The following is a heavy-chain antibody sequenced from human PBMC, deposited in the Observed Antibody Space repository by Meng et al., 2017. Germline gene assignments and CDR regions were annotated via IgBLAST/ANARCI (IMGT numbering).Heavy chain of an antibody. D-gene: IGHD3-22*01. CDR2: IIPIFGTA. J-gene: IGHJ4*02. CDR1: GGTFSSYA. CDR3: ARASGYYYDSSGYYYDFDY. Sequence: SVKVSCKASGGTFSSYAISWVRQAPGQGLEWMGGIIPIFGTANYAQKFQGRVTITADKSTSTAYMELSSLRSEDTAVYYCARASGYYYDSSGYYYDFDYCGQGTLVTFSS. V-gene: IGHV1-69*06.